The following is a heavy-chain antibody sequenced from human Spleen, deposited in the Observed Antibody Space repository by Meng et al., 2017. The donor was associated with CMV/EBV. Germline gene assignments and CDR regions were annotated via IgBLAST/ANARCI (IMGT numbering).Heavy chain of an antibody. CDR2: INPNTGGT. J-gene: IGHJ5*02. V-gene: IGHV1-2*02. Sequence: ASVKVSCKASGYTFTDYYMHWVRQAPGQGLEWMGWINPNTGGTNYALKFEGRVTMTRGTSISTAYMDLRRLKSDDTAVYYCARGVLKIFGVIIMSKRNWFDPWGQGTLVTVSS. D-gene: IGHD3-3*01. CDR3: ARGVLKIFGVIIMSKRNWFDP. CDR1: GYTFTDYY.